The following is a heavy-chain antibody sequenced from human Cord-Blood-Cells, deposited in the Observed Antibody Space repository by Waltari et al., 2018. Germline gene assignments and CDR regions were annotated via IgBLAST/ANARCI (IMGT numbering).Heavy chain of an antibody. CDR2: IYSGGST. CDR1: GFPVSSNY. V-gene: IGHV3-53*01. J-gene: IGHJ3*02. CDR3: ARDIAAADDDAFDI. D-gene: IGHD6-13*01. Sequence: EVQLVESGGGLIQPGGSLRLSCAASGFPVSSNYMSWVRQAPGKGLEWVSVIYSGGSTYYADSVKGRFTISRDNSKNTLYLQMNSLRAEDTAVYYCARDIAAADDDAFDIWGQGTMVTVSS.